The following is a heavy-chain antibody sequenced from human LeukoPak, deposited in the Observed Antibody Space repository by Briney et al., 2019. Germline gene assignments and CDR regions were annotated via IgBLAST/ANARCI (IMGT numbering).Heavy chain of an antibody. CDR3: AREINWVSDSRGDSPYYFDF. Sequence: SVKVSCKVSGGTFSNSGFNWVRQAPGQGLEWLGGLIPLFGTPRYAQKFQGRVPLNTDESTSTVYMELSSLGSEDTAVYYCAREINWVSDSRGDSPYYFDFWGQGTLVTVSS. CDR1: GGTFSNSG. CDR2: LIPLFGTP. D-gene: IGHD3-22*01. V-gene: IGHV1-69*05. J-gene: IGHJ4*02.